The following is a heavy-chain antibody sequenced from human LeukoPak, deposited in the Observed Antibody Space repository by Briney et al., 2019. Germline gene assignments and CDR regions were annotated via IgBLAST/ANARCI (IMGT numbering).Heavy chain of an antibody. Sequence: PSETLSLTCTVSGGSISSYYWSWIRQPAGEGLEWIGYFYYSGSSNYNPSRKSRVTISVHTSNNQFSLKLNSVTAADTAVYYCARWVDTSMGGTYYFDDRVQGTQVSVPS. D-gene: IGHD5-18*01. CDR1: GGSISSYY. J-gene: IGHJ4*02. V-gene: IGHV4-59*01. CDR2: FYYSGSS. CDR3: ARWVDTSMGGTYYFDD.